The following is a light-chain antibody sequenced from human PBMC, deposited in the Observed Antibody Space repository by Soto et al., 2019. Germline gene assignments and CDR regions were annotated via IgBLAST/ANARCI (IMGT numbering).Light chain of an antibody. Sequence: SVLTQPPSVSVAPGQRVTISCTGSSSNIGAGYDVHWYQQLPGTAPKLLIYGNSNRPSGVPDRFSGSKSGTSASLAITGLQAEDEADYYCQSYDSSLSAPYVFGTGTKVTVL. CDR3: QSYDSSLSAPYV. V-gene: IGLV1-40*01. CDR1: SSNIGAGYD. J-gene: IGLJ1*01. CDR2: GNS.